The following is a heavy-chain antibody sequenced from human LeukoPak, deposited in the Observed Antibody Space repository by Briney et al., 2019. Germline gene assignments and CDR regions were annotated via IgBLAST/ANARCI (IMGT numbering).Heavy chain of an antibody. Sequence: SGPTLVNPTQTLTLTRTLSGFSLSTSGMCVSWIRQPPGKPLEWLARIDWDDDKYYSTSLKTRLTISKDNSKNQVVLTMTNMDPVDTATYYCARIRGGGFDYWGQGTLVTVSS. V-gene: IGHV2-70*11. CDR2: IDWDDDK. CDR1: GFSLSTSGMC. J-gene: IGHJ4*02. D-gene: IGHD3-16*01. CDR3: ARIRGGGFDY.